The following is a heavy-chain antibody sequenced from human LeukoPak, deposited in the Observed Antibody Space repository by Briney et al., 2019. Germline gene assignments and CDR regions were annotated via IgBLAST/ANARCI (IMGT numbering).Heavy chain of an antibody. CDR3: AKVGTPGGYSDWLFPNWFDP. V-gene: IGHV3-23*01. D-gene: IGHD3-9*01. CDR1: GFTFSSYA. J-gene: IGHJ5*02. Sequence: GGSLRLSCAASGFTFSSYAMSWVRQAPGKGLEWVSAISGSGGSTYYADSVKGRFTISRDNSKNTLYLQMNSLRAEDTAVYYCAKVGTPGGYSDWLFPNWFDPWGQGTLVTVSS. CDR2: ISGSGGST.